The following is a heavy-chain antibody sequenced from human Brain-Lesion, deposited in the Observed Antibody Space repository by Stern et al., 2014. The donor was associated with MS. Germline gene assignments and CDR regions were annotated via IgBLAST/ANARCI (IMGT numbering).Heavy chain of an antibody. CDR1: GFPFDDYA. CDR2: ISWNSGTI. D-gene: IGHD1-14*01. Sequence: QLVESGGDLVQPGRSLRLSCAAFGFPFDDYAMHWVRQAPGKGLEWVAGISWNSGTIGYADSVKGRFTTSRDNAYSSLYLQMNSLRPEDTAFYYCARDITGSAAYFAYWGQGTLVTVSS. CDR3: ARDITGSAAYFAY. V-gene: IGHV3-9*01. J-gene: IGHJ4*02.